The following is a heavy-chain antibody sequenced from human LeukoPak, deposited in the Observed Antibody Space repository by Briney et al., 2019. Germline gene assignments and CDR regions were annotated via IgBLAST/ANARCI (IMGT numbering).Heavy chain of an antibody. Sequence: GGSLRLSCAASGFTFSSYWMSWVRQAPGKGLEWVANIKQDGSEKYYVDSVKGRFTISRDNAKNSLYLQMNSLRAEDTAVYHCARDPYYDYVWGSYRGDGMDVWGKGTTVTVSS. D-gene: IGHD3-16*02. CDR2: IKQDGSEK. J-gene: IGHJ6*04. CDR3: ARDPYYDYVWGSYRGDGMDV. V-gene: IGHV3-7*03. CDR1: GFTFSSYW.